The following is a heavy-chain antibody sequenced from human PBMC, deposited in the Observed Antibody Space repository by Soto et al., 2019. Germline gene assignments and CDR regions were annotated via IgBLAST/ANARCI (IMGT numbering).Heavy chain of an antibody. Sequence: SETLSLTCTVSGGSVTGFYWSWIRQPPGKGLEWIGYIFHSGSSNYHPSLKSRVTISVDTSKNQFSLKLSSVTAADTAVYYCARGADPDDFWSGYLDYWGQGTLVTVSS. D-gene: IGHD3-3*01. CDR3: ARGADPDDFWSGYLDY. J-gene: IGHJ4*02. V-gene: IGHV4-59*08. CDR2: IFHSGSS. CDR1: GGSVTGFY.